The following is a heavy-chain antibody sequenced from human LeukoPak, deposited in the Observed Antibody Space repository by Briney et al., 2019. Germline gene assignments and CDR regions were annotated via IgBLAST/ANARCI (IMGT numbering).Heavy chain of an antibody. V-gene: IGHV1-24*01. CDR2: FDPEDGAT. CDR1: GYTLTELS. CDR3: ATQILSRHSSRWFEYFDH. Sequence: ASVKVSCKVSGYTLTELSMHWVRQAPGKGPEWMGGFDPEDGATIYGQRFQGRVTMTEDTSTDTAYMQLSSLRSEDTAVYYCATQILSRHSSRWFEYFDHWGQGTLVTVSA. D-gene: IGHD6-13*01. J-gene: IGHJ1*01.